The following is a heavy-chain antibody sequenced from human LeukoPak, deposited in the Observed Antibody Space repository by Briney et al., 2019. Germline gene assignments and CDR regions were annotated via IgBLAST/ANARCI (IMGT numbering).Heavy chain of an antibody. Sequence: SGPTLVKPTQTLTLTCTFSGFSLSTSGVGVGWIRQPPGKALEWLALIYWDDDKRYGPSLKSRLTITKDTSKNQVVLTMTNMDPVDTATYYCAHRPGGNYYFDCWGQGTLVTVSS. J-gene: IGHJ4*02. D-gene: IGHD4-23*01. V-gene: IGHV2-5*05. CDR3: AHRPGGNYYFDC. CDR1: GFSLSTSGVG. CDR2: IYWDDDK.